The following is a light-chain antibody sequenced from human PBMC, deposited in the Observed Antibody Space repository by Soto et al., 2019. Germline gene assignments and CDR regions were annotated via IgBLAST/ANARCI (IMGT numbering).Light chain of an antibody. CDR1: SSDVGGYDY. J-gene: IGLJ1*01. Sequence: QSALTQPASVSGSPGQSITISCTGTSSDVGGYDYVSWYQQHPGKAPKLMIYDVSNRPSGMSNRFSGSKSGNTASLTISGLQAEDEADYYCSSYTSSSRYVFGTGTKLTVL. V-gene: IGLV2-14*01. CDR2: DVS. CDR3: SSYTSSSRYV.